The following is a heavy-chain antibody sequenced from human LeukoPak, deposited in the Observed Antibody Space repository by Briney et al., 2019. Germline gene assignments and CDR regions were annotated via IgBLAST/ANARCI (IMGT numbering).Heavy chain of an antibody. J-gene: IGHJ4*02. CDR1: GFILRNHG. Sequence: GTSLRLSCAASGFILRNHGMHWVRQAPGKGLEWVALMWFDGTRESYTDSVKGRFTISRDNSKNTLYLQMNSLRAEDTAVYYCARLSSGSYYYWGQGTLVTVSS. CDR3: ARLSSGSYYY. D-gene: IGHD1-26*01. V-gene: IGHV3-33*01. CDR2: MWFDGTRE.